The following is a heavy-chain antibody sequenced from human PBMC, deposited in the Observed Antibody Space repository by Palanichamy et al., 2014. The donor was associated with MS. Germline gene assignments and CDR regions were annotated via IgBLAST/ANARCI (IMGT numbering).Heavy chain of an antibody. CDR2: ISTSSNYI. D-gene: IGHD3-22*01. V-gene: IGHV3-21*01. Sequence: EVQRGGGRGGGPWSSLGGPVRLSCAASGFTFTSYSMNWVRQAPGKGLEWVSSISTSSNYIYYADSVKGRFTISRDNAKKSLYLQMNSLRAEDTAVYYCARDPLSGYYDSRAYYFDYWGQGTLVTVSS. J-gene: IGHJ4*02. CDR1: GFTFTSYS. CDR3: ARDPLSGYYDSRAYYFDY.